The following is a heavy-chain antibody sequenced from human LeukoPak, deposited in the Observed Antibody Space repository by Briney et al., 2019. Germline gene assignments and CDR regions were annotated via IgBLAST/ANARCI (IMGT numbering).Heavy chain of an antibody. V-gene: IGHV3-53*01. CDR1: GFTVSSDY. CDR3: ASGYIYYMDV. Sequence: PGGSLRLSCADSGFTVSSDYMRWVRQAPGKGLEWVSVIYSGGSTYYADSVKGRFTISRDNSKNTLYLQMNSLRAEDTAVYYCASGYIYYMDVWGKGTTVTVSS. J-gene: IGHJ6*03. CDR2: IYSGGST. D-gene: IGHD3-16*02.